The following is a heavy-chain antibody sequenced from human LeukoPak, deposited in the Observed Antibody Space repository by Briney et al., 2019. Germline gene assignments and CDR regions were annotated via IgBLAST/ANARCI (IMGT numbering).Heavy chain of an antibody. CDR1: GYTFTGYY. CDR2: INPNSGGT. D-gene: IGHD6-13*01. J-gene: IGHJ5*02. V-gene: IGHV1-2*02. Sequence: ASVKVSCKASGYTFTGYYMHWVRQAPGQGLEWMGWINPNSGGTNYAQKFQGRVTMTRDTSTSTAYMELRSLRSDDTAVHYCARDGRSTIAAAAYNWFDPWGQGTLVTVSS. CDR3: ARDGRSTIAAAAYNWFDP.